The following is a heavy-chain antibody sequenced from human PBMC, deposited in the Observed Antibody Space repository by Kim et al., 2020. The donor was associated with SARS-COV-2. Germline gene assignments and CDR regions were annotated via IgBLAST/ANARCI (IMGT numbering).Heavy chain of an antibody. CDR1: GFSVTNSY. CDR3: ARDRDSSATHYSFDV. J-gene: IGHJ3*01. V-gene: IGHV3-53*01. D-gene: IGHD3-22*01. CDR2: IYTGGTM. Sequence: GGSLRLSCAASGFSVTNSYVHWVRQAPGKGLEWVSVIYTGGTMYYADSVRGRFTISRDNSENTVYLQMRDLRAGDTAVYYCARDRDSSATHYSFDVWGPGTTVIVSS.